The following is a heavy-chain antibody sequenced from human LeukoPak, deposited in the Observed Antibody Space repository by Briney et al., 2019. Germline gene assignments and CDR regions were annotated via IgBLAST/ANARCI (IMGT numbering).Heavy chain of an antibody. CDR1: GDSVSSNSAA. V-gene: IGHV6-1*01. J-gene: IGHJ6*02. CDR3: ARDKDYDFWSGYYSDGMDV. Sequence: SQTLSLTCAISGDSVSSNSAAWNWIRQSPSRGLEWLGRTCYRSKWYNDYAVSVKSRITINPDTSKNQFSLQLNSVTPEDTAVYYCARDKDYDFWSGYYSDGMDVWGQGTTVTVSS. D-gene: IGHD3-3*01. CDR2: TCYRSKWYN.